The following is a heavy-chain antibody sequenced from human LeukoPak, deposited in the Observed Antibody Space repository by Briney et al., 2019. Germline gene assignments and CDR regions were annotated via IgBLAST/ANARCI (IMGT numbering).Heavy chain of an antibody. CDR2: INQDGSEK. Sequence: QAGGSLRLSCAASGFTFSSYWMTWVRQAPGKGLVWVANINQDGSEKYYVDSVKGRFTISRDNARNSLYLQMNSLRAGDTAVYYCARGTMIGYYFDYWGQGTLVTVSS. CDR1: GFTFSSYW. D-gene: IGHD3-22*01. CDR3: ARGTMIGYYFDY. J-gene: IGHJ4*02. V-gene: IGHV3-7*01.